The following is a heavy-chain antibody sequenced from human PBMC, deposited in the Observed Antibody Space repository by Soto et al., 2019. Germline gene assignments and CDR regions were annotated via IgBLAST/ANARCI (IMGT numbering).Heavy chain of an antibody. Sequence: EVQLVESGGVLVKPGGSLRLSCAASGFTFNKAWLTWARQPPGKGLEGVGRIKSRPDGGTTNYTAPVEGRFTISRDDSKNTLYLQMNSLKTEDTAVYYCATRPPPYGDYALDFWGQGTLVTVSS. CDR3: ATRPPPYGDYALDF. CDR1: GFTFNKAW. D-gene: IGHD4-17*01. CDR2: IKSRPDGGTT. V-gene: IGHV3-15*01. J-gene: IGHJ4*02.